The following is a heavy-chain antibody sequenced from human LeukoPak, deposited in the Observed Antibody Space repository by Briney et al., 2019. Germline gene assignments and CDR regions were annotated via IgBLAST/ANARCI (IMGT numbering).Heavy chain of an antibody. Sequence: GGSLRLSCAVSGFIFGDYNMNWVRQAPGKGLEWVSYISSGGSSIYYADTVKGRFTISRDNARNSLYLQMNGLTDEDTAVYYCAREPPGNYDDSGHYYAYFDCWGQGALVTVSP. D-gene: IGHD3-22*01. J-gene: IGHJ4*02. CDR2: ISSGGSSI. CDR3: AREPPGNYDDSGHYYAYFDC. V-gene: IGHV3-48*02. CDR1: GFIFGDYN.